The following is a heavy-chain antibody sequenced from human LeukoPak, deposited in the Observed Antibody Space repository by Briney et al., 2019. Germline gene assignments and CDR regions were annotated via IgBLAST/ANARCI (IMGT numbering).Heavy chain of an antibody. Sequence: GSLRLSCAASGFTFSSYAMSWVRQPPGKGLEWIGEIYHSGSTNYNPSLKSRVTISVDKSKNQFSLKLSSVTAADTAVYYCGASGRGVIDYWGQGILVTVSS. V-gene: IGHV4-4*02. CDR2: IYHSGST. D-gene: IGHD3-10*01. J-gene: IGHJ4*02. CDR1: GFTFSSYAM. CDR3: GASGRGVIDY.